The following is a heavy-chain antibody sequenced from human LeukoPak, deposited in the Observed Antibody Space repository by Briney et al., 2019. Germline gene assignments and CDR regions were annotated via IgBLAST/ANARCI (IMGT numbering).Heavy chain of an antibody. J-gene: IGHJ6*03. D-gene: IGHD3-22*01. CDR3: ARVRRDYYDSSGYLHFRGYYYYYMDV. Sequence: PSETLSLTCTVSGGSISSYYWSWIRQPPGKGLEWIGYIYYSGSTNYNPSLKSRVTISVDTSKNQFSLKLSSVTAADTAVYYCARVRRDYYDSSGYLHFRGYYYYYMDVWGKGTTVTISS. CDR1: GGSISSYY. V-gene: IGHV4-59*01. CDR2: IYYSGST.